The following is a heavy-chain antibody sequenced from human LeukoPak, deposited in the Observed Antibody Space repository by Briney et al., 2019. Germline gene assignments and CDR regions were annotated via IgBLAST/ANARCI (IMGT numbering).Heavy chain of an antibody. D-gene: IGHD1-14*01. CDR3: ARDQPGGLWHFDY. CDR1: GYTFTSYA. V-gene: IGHV1-3*01. Sequence: ASVKVSCKASGYTFTSYAMHWVRQAPGQRLEWMGWINAGNGNTKYSQKFQGRVTITRDTSASTAYMELSGLRSEDTAVYYCARDQPGGLWHFDYWGQGTLVTVSS. CDR2: INAGNGNT. J-gene: IGHJ4*02.